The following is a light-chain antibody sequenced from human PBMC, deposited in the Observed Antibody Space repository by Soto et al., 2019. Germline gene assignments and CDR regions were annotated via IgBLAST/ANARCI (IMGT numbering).Light chain of an antibody. CDR2: DAS. CDR3: HQRSDWPST. Sequence: EIVLTQSPATLSLSPGERATLSCRASQSVTGYLAWYQQKPGQAPRLLIYDASSRATGIPARFSGSGSGTAFTLTITSLEPEEFAVYYCHQRSDWPSTFGGGTKVEI. J-gene: IGKJ4*01. V-gene: IGKV3-11*01. CDR1: QSVTGY.